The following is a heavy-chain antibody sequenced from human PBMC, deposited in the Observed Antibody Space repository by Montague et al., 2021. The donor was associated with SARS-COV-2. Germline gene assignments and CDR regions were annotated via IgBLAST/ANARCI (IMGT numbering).Heavy chain of an antibody. D-gene: IGHD3-22*01. Sequence: SETLSLTCAVYGGSFSDYSWTWIRQPPGKGLEWIGEINRRGSTNYNPSLKSRVTISVDTSKNQFSLKMTSVTAADTAVYYCARGRQHINMVVVVVTGGEYYFDFWGQGTLVAVSS. CDR1: GGSFSDYS. J-gene: IGHJ4*02. CDR2: INRRGST. CDR3: ARGRQHINMVVVVVTGGEYYFDF. V-gene: IGHV4-34*01.